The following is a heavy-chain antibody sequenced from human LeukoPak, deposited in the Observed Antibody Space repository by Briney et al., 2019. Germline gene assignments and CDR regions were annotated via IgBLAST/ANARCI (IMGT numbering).Heavy chain of an antibody. CDR1: GGSISSYY. CDR3: ARVDYGDDRIY. J-gene: IGHJ4*02. Sequence: SETLSLTCAVSGGSISSYYWSWIRQPPGKGLEWIGYIYYSGSTNCNPSLKSRVTISVDTSKNQFSLKLSSVTAADTAVYYCARVDYGDDRIYWGQGTLVTVSS. V-gene: IGHV4-59*08. CDR2: IYYSGST. D-gene: IGHD4-17*01.